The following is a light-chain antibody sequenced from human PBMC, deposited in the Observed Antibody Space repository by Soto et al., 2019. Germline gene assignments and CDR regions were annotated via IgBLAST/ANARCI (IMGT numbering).Light chain of an antibody. Sequence: QSVLTQPPSVSGAPGQRVTISCTGSSSNIGAGYDVHWYQQLPGTAPKLVIYGNRNRPSGVPDRFSGSKSGTSASLAITGLQAEDEADYYCQSYDSSLSNSWVFGGGTKLTVL. J-gene: IGLJ3*02. CDR1: SSNIGAGYD. CDR2: GNR. CDR3: QSYDSSLSNSWV. V-gene: IGLV1-40*01.